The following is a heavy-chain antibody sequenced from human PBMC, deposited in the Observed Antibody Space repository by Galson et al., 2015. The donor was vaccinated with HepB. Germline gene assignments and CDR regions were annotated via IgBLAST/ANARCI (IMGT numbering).Heavy chain of an antibody. V-gene: IGHV3-23*01. J-gene: IGHJ4*02. Sequence: SLRLSCAASGFTFSSYAMSWVRQAPGKGLEWVSAISGSGGSTYYADSVKGRFTISRDNSKNTLYLQMNSLRAEDTAVYYCANLQMESIVGATRSQGRLDYWGQGTLVTVSS. CDR1: GFTFSSYA. CDR2: ISGSGGST. CDR3: ANLQMESIVGATRSQGRLDY. D-gene: IGHD1-26*01.